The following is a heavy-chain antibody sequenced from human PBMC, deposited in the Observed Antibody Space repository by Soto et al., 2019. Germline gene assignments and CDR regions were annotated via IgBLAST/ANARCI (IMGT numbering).Heavy chain of an antibody. J-gene: IGHJ4*02. V-gene: IGHV3-33*01. Sequence: GGSLRLSCAASGVIFSSFGMHWVRQAPGKGLEWVAHIWYDGSNTYYADSVKGRFTISRDNSRNTLYLQMNSLRAEDTAVYHCVRDLLGSGGHFDYWGQGTPVTV. D-gene: IGHD7-27*01. CDR2: IWYDGSNT. CDR1: GVIFSSFG. CDR3: VRDLLGSGGHFDY.